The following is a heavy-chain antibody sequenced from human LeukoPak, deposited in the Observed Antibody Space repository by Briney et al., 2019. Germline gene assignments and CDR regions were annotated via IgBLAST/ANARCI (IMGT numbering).Heavy chain of an antibody. V-gene: IGHV4-34*01. CDR1: GGSFSGYY. CDR2: INHSGST. J-gene: IGHJ6*03. CDR3: GRIVGVRGRGNPSYYYYYMDV. Sequence: SETLSLTCAVYGGSFSGYYWSWIRQPPGKGLEWIGEINHSGSTNHNPSLKSRVTISVDTSKNQFPLQLSPGAAPDTAGEYCGRIVGVRGRGNPSYYYYYMDVWGKGTTVTISS. D-gene: IGHD2-2*01.